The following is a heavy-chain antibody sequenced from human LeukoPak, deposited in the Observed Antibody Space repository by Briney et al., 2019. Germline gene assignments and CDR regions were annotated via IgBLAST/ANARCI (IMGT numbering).Heavy chain of an antibody. CDR3: AEDWGGSGSYYYNWFDP. CDR2: IRYDGSNK. V-gene: IGHV3-30*02. Sequence: GGSLRLSCAASGFTFSSYGMHWVRQAPGKGLEWVAFIRYDGSNKYYADSVKGRFTISRDNSKNTLYLQMNSLRAEDTAVYYCAEDWGGSGSYYYNWFDPWGQGTLVTVSS. D-gene: IGHD3-10*01. CDR1: GFTFSSYG. J-gene: IGHJ5*02.